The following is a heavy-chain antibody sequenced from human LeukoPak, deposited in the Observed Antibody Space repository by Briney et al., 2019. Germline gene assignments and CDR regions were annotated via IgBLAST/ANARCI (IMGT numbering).Heavy chain of an antibody. CDR3: SRVGYFSANTGFPFDF. CDR1: GFTFGDYP. V-gene: IGHV3-49*04. CDR2: IRRKVYGGTT. Sequence: PGRSLRLSCTTSGFTFGDYPVTWVRQAPGKGLEWVGFIRRKVYGGTTEYTASVKGRFTISRDDSNSIAYLQMNSLKTEDTAMYYCSRVGYFSANTGFPFDFWGQGTLVTVSS. J-gene: IGHJ4*02. D-gene: IGHD3-22*01.